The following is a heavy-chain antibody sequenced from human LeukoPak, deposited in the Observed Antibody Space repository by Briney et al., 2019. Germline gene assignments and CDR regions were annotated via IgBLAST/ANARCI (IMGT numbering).Heavy chain of an antibody. CDR2: IRYDGNNK. CDR1: GFTFSCYG. CDR3: AKGATPTVAGNDLDY. D-gene: IGHD6-19*01. Sequence: QPGGSLRLSCAASGFTFSCYGMHWVRQAPGKGLEWVAFIRYDGNNKYFADSVKGRFTISRDNAKNSLYLQMNSLRAEDMALYYCAKGATPTVAGNDLDYWGQGTLVTVSS. V-gene: IGHV3-30*02. J-gene: IGHJ4*02.